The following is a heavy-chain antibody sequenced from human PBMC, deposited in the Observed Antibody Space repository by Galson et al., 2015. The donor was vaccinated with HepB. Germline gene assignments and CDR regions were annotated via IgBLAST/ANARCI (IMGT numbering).Heavy chain of an antibody. CDR1: GYTFTTYG. CDR3: ARADFTIDAFDI. V-gene: IGHV1-3*01. J-gene: IGHJ3*02. Sequence: SVKVSCKASGYTFTTYGLHWVRQAPGQRLAWMGWINAGNGNTKYSQKFQGRVTITRDTSASTHYMELSSLRSEDTAVYYCARADFTIDAFDIWGQGTVITVSS. CDR2: INAGNGNT. D-gene: IGHD3-3*01.